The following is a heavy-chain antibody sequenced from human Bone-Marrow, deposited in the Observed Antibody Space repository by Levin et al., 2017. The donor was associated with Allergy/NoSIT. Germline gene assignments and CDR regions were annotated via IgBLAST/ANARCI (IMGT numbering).Heavy chain of an antibody. CDR1: GFTFTTYW. CDR3: VRDLDSSAWCEGSSFDM. D-gene: IGHD3-22*01. J-gene: IGHJ3*02. Sequence: GGSLRLSCEASGFTFTTYWMSWVRQAPGKGLEWVANIKKDGSEKYYVDSVKGRFTISRDNAKKSLYLQMSRLRAEDTAVYYCVRDLDSSAWCEGSSFDMWGRGTMVTVSS. CDR2: IKKDGSEK. V-gene: IGHV3-7*03.